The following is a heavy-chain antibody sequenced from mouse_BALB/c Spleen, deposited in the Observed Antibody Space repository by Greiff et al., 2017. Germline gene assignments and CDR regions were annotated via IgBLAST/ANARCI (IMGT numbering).Heavy chain of an antibody. CDR3: ARQLGLYYFDY. CDR2: IYPGDGDT. J-gene: IGHJ2*01. Sequence: VKLQESGPELVKPGASVKISCKASGYAFSSSWMNWVKQRPGQGLEWIGRIYPGDGDTNYNGKFKGKATLTADKSSSTAYMQLSSLTSVDSAVYFCARQLGLYYFDYWGQGTTLTVSS. V-gene: IGHV1-82*01. CDR1: GYAFSSSW. D-gene: IGHD3-1*01.